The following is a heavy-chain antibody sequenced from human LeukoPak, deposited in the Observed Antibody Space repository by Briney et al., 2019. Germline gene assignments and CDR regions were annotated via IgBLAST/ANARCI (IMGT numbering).Heavy chain of an antibody. CDR2: IYYSGST. V-gene: IGHV4-59*01. CDR1: GGSISSYY. Sequence: PSETLSLXCTVSGGSISSYYWSWIRQPPGKGLEWIGYIYYSGSTNYNPSLKSRVTISVDTSKNQFSLKLSSVTAADTAVYYCARFNWNLGYFDYWGQGTLVTVSS. CDR3: ARFNWNLGYFDY. J-gene: IGHJ4*02. D-gene: IGHD1-20*01.